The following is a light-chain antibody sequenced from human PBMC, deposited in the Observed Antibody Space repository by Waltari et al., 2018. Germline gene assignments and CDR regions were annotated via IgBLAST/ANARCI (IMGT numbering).Light chain of an antibody. J-gene: IGKJ3*01. Sequence: DIVMTQSPDSLAVSLGERATINCKSSQSVLYSSNNTNYLAWYQQKPGQPHKLLICWASTRVAGVADRFRGSGSGTDFTLTIGSLQAEDVAVYYCQQYYSTPCTFGPGTKVDIK. CDR3: QQYYSTPCT. CDR1: QSVLYSSNNTNY. CDR2: WAS. V-gene: IGKV4-1*01.